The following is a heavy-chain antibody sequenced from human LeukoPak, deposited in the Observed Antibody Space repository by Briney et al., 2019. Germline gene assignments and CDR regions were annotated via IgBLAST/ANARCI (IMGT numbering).Heavy chain of an antibody. V-gene: IGHV3-48*03. Sequence: PGGSLILSCAASGFTFSSYEMNWVRQAPGKGLEWVSHISSSGSTIYYADSVKGRFTISRDNAKNSLYLQMNSLRAEDTAVYYCARDKIGVVTGFDYWGQGTLVTVSS. CDR3: ARDKIGVVTGFDY. J-gene: IGHJ4*02. CDR2: ISSSGSTI. D-gene: IGHD3-3*01. CDR1: GFTFSSYE.